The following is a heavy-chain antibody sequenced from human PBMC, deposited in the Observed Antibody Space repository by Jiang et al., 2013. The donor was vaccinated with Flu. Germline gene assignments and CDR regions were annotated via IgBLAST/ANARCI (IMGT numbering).Heavy chain of an antibody. CDR2: SSGSTI. V-gene: IGHV3-11*01. D-gene: IGHD6-19*01. J-gene: IGHJ6*02. CDR3: ARGRQWLVQYYGMDV. Sequence: SSGSTIYYADSVKGRFTISRDNAKNSLYLQMNSLRAEDTAVYYCARGRQWLVQYYGMDVWGQGTTVTVSS.